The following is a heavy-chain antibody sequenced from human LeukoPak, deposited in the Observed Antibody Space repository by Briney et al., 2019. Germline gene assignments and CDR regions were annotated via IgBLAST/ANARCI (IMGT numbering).Heavy chain of an antibody. CDR3: ARRGDAYGLAY. Sequence: GESLKISCKGVGYSFSTYWLGWVRQTTGKGLEWMGIIYPGDSDTRYSPSFQGQVTISVDKSIGTAYLQWRSLKASDSAIYYCARRGDAYGLAYWGQGTLVTVSS. CDR1: GYSFSTYW. V-gene: IGHV5-51*01. CDR2: IYPGDSDT. J-gene: IGHJ4*01. D-gene: IGHD5-24*01.